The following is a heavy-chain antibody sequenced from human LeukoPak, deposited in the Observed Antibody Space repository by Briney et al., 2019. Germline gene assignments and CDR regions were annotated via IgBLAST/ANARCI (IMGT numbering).Heavy chain of an antibody. CDR2: INEDGSIT. D-gene: IGHD1-26*01. CDR3: GRDLGGRSGY. Sequence: GGSRRLSCAGSGFTFRTYWMHGVRQVPGEGLVWVSRINEDGSITNYADSVKGRFSISRDNAKNTLYLQMNSLRAEDTAVYYCGRDLGGRSGYWGQGTLVTVSS. J-gene: IGHJ4*02. V-gene: IGHV3-74*01. CDR1: GFTFRTYW.